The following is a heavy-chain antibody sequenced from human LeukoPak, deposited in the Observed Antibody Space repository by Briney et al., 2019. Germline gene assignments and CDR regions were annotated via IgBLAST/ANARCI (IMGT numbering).Heavy chain of an antibody. CDR2: ITSSSAYI. J-gene: IGHJ4*01. V-gene: IGHV3-21*01. CDR3: ARDFTSQNFFDH. CDR1: GFTFSSYW. Sequence: PGGSLRLSCAASGFTFSSYWMSWVRQAPGKGLEWVASITSSSAYIYYGDSVKGRVRISRDNAKNSLFLQMNNLRAEDTAIYYCARDFTSQNFFDHWGQGTLSPSPQ. D-gene: IGHD2/OR15-2a*01.